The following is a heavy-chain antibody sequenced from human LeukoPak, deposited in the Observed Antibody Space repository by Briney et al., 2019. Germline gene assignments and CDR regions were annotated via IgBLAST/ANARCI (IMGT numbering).Heavy chain of an antibody. D-gene: IGHD5-24*01. CDR1: GFTFSSYS. CDR3: ARATRNGYDY. CDR2: IAHDSTTI. Sequence: GGSLRLSCAASGFTFSSYSMNWVRQAPGKGLEWVSYIAHDSTTIYYADSVRGRFTMSRDNARNSLFLQMNSLRPEDTAMYYCARATRNGYDYWGPGTLVTVSS. V-gene: IGHV3-48*04. J-gene: IGHJ4*02.